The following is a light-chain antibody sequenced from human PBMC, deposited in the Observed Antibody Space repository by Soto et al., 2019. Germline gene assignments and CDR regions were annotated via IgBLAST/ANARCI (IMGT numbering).Light chain of an antibody. CDR2: GAS. Sequence: EIVLTQSPCTLSLSPGERATLSCRSSQSVTSTYLAWYQHKPGQAPRLLIYGASSRATGIPDRFTGSGSGTDFTLTISRLEPEDFAVYYCQQYDSSQWTFGQGTKV. CDR3: QQYDSSQWT. J-gene: IGKJ1*01. V-gene: IGKV3-20*01. CDR1: QSVTSTY.